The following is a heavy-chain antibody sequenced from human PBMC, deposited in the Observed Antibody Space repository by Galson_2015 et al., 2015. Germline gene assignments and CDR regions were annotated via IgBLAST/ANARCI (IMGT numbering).Heavy chain of an antibody. CDR1: GFTFSSYA. D-gene: IGHD6-19*01. CDR3: AKDPRIKSYSSGWYFAY. J-gene: IGHJ4*02. CDR2: ISGSGGST. Sequence: SLRLSCAASGFTFSSYAMSWVRQAPGKGLEWVSTISGSGGSTYYADSVKGRFTISRDNSENTLYLQMNSLRAEDTAVYYCAKDPRIKSYSSGWYFAYWGQGTLVTVSS. V-gene: IGHV3-23*01.